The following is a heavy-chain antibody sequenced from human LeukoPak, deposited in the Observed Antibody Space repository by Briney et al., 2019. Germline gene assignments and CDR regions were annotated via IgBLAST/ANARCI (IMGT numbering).Heavy chain of an antibody. V-gene: IGHV1-2*02. Sequence: ASVKVSCKASGYTFTGHFMHWVRQAPGQGLEWMGWINPNSGGTNYAQKFQGRVTMTRDTSISTAYMELTRLKSDDAAVYYCARDERYVSSGYPFDYWGQGTLVTVSS. J-gene: IGHJ4*02. CDR3: ARDERYVSSGYPFDY. CDR2: INPNSGGT. D-gene: IGHD3-22*01. CDR1: GYTFTGHF.